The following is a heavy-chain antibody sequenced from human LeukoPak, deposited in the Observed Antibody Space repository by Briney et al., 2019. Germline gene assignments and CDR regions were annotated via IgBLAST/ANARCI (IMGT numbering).Heavy chain of an antibody. CDR3: ARGARAGYNLEPFDY. CDR2: IYYSGST. J-gene: IGHJ4*02. V-gene: IGHV4-61*05. Sequence: SETLSLTCTVSGGSIRSSSYYWSWIRQPPGKGLEWIGYIYYSGSTKYNPSLKSRVTISVDTSKNQFSLKLSSVTAADTAVYYCARGARAGYNLEPFDYWGQGTLVTVSS. CDR1: GGSIRSSSYY. D-gene: IGHD5-24*01.